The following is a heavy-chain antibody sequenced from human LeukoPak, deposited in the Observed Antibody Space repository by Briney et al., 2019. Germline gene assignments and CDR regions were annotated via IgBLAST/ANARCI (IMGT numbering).Heavy chain of an antibody. D-gene: IGHD5-24*01. Sequence: SETLSLTCAVSGYSISSGYYWGWIRQPPGKGLEWIGSIYHTESTYYNPSFKSRVIISVDTSKNHFSLKLSSVTAADTAVYYCARGWLQSTPFYWGQGTLVTVSS. CDR1: GYSISSGYY. V-gene: IGHV4-38-2*01. CDR2: IYHTEST. CDR3: ARGWLQSTPFY. J-gene: IGHJ4*02.